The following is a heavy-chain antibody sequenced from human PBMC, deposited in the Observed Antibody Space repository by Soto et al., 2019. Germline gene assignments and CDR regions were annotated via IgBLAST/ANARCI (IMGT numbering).Heavy chain of an antibody. CDR3: ARQTHIVAVTAIDX. D-gene: IGHD2-21*02. CDR2: IDPSDSYT. V-gene: IGHV5-10-1*01. Sequence: GESLKISWKGSGYSFTSYWISWVRQMPGKGMEWMGSIDPSDSYTNYSPSFQGHVTISADKSISTAYLQWSSLKASETAMYYCARQTHIVAVTAIDXWGQGTLVTVSX. J-gene: IGHJ4*02. CDR1: GYSFTSYW.